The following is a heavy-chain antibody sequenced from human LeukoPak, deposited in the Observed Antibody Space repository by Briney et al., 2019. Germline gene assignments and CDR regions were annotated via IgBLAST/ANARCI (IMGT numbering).Heavy chain of an antibody. Sequence: ASVMVSCKTSGYTFTGYYIHWVRQAPGQGLEWMGWINPNSGGTNYAQKFQGRVTMTRDTSISTAYMELSRLTSDDTAVYYCARAYGRGYQLVYSYYYMDVWGKGTTVTVSS. V-gene: IGHV1-2*02. CDR3: ARAYGRGYQLVYSYYYMDV. CDR1: GYTFTGYY. J-gene: IGHJ6*03. CDR2: INPNSGGT. D-gene: IGHD2-2*02.